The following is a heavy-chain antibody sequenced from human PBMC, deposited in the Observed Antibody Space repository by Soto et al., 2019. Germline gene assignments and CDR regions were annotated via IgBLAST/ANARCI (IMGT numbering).Heavy chain of an antibody. D-gene: IGHD1-26*01. CDR2: ISYDGSNK. J-gene: IGHJ6*02. Sequence: HPGGSLRLSCAASGFTFSSYGMHWVRQAPGKGLEWVAVISYDGSNKYYADSVKGRFTISRDNSKNTLYLQMNSLRAEDTAVYYCWRIVGGPGGMDVWGQGTTVTVSS. CDR1: GFTFSSYG. V-gene: IGHV3-30*03. CDR3: WRIVGGPGGMDV.